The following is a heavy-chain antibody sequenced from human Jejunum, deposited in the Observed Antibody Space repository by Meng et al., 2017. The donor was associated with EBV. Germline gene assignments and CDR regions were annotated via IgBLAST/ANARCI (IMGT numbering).Heavy chain of an antibody. CDR2: ISAYNGKT. CDR3: ARDGPDYGNYINFDY. V-gene: IGHV1-18*01. D-gene: IGHD4-11*01. CDR1: GYTFTSYG. Sequence: HVQLVQAGAEVKKPGASVKVSGKASGYTFTSYGISWVRQAPGQGLEWMAWISAYNGKTNYAQNLQGRVTLTTDTSTTTTYMELRSLRSDDTAVYYCARDGPDYGNYINFDYWGQGTLVTVSS. J-gene: IGHJ4*02.